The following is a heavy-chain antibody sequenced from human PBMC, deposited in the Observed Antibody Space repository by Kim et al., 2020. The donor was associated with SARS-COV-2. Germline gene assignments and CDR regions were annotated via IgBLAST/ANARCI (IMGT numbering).Heavy chain of an antibody. J-gene: IGHJ5*02. CDR3: ARGVTYYYGSGSYYRSPCWFDT. Sequence: SETLSLTCTVSGGSISSGGYYWSWIRQHPGKGLEWIGYIYYSGSTYYNPSLKSRVTISVDTSKNQFSLKLSSVTAADTAVYYCARGVTYYYGSGSYYRSPCWFDTWGQGTLVTVSS. V-gene: IGHV4-31*03. D-gene: IGHD3-10*01. CDR1: GGSISSGGYY. CDR2: IYYSGST.